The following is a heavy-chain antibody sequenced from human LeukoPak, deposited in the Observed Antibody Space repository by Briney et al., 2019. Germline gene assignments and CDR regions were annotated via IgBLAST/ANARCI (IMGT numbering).Heavy chain of an antibody. CDR2: IYYSGST. Sequence: SETLSLTCTVSGGSISSSSYYWGWIRQPPGKGLEWIGSIYYSGSTYYNPSLKSRVTISVDTSKNQFSQKLSSVTAADTAVYYCARLGWELPNWFDPWGQGTPVTVSS. J-gene: IGHJ5*02. CDR1: GGSISSSSYY. D-gene: IGHD1-26*01. CDR3: ARLGWELPNWFDP. V-gene: IGHV4-39*01.